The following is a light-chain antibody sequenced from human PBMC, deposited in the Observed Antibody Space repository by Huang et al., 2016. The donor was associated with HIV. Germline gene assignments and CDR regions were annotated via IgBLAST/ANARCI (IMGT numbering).Light chain of an antibody. CDR2: AAS. CDR1: QSVSSN. CDR3: QQYNNWPRT. Sequence: EIVMTQSPATLSVSPGERATLSCRANQSVSSNLAWYQQKPGQAPRLLIYAASTRATGIPVRFSGSGSGTEFTLTISSLQSEDFAVYYCQQYNNWPRTFGQGTKVEIK. J-gene: IGKJ1*01. V-gene: IGKV3-15*01.